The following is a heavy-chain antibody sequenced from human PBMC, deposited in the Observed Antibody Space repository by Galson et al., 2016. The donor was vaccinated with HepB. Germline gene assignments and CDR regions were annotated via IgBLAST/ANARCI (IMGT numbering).Heavy chain of an antibody. Sequence: SLRLSCAVSGFDFNDFYMSWIRQAPGKGLEWISYISRDAGTIFYADSVKGRFTISRDNAKKSLYLQMTSMRAEEPAVYYCTGCPDVGGNCNFDYWGRGTRLTITKKKHKRTSLFEMTSLRAGEPTVYYCTGGPDGGGNYNFDYWGQGTLVTVSS. J-gene: IGHJ4*02. V-gene: IGHV3-11*04. CDR3: TGCPDVGGNCNFDYWGRGTRLTITKKKHKRTSLFEMTSLRAGEPTVYYCTGGPDGGGNYNFDY. D-gene: IGHD3-10*02. CDR1: GFDFNDFY. CDR2: ISRDAGTI.